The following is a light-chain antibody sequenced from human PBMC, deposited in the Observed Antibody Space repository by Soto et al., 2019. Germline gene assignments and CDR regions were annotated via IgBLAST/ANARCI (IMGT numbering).Light chain of an antibody. J-gene: IGKJ2*01. CDR1: HTVNSY. Sequence: DIQMTQSPSSLSASVTDRVTITCRASHTVNSYLNWYQQKPGKAPKLLISGASTLQGGVPSRFIASGSGTDFSLTISSLRVEDFGTFYCQQSFVSPYTFGQGTKVEI. CDR2: GAS. V-gene: IGKV1-39*01. CDR3: QQSFVSPYT.